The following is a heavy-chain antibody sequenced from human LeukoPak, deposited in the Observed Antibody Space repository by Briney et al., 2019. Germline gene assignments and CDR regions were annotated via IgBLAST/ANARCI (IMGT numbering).Heavy chain of an antibody. CDR2: ISGSSHKS. CDR1: GFTFSDYA. V-gene: IGHV3-23*01. Sequence: PGGSLRLSCAASGFTFSDYAVSWVRQAPGKGLEWVSAISGSSHKSYYTDSVKGRFAISRDNSKNTLYLQMNSLRAEDTAVYYCAKSIGETPWEPGYWGQGTLVTVSS. J-gene: IGHJ4*02. CDR3: AKSIGETPWEPGY. D-gene: IGHD3-10*01.